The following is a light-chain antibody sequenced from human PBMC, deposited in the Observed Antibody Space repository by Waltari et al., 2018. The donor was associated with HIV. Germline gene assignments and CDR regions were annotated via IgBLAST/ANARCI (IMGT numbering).Light chain of an antibody. CDR3: SSYTSSDTVV. CDR1: SSDVGGYNA. CDR2: EVS. Sequence: QSALTQPASVSGSPGQSISISCTGTSSDVGGYNAVSWYQQHPAKAPKLVILEVSNRPSGVYNRFSGSKSGNRASLTIYGLQAEDEAYYYCSSYTSSDTVVFGGGTKVTVL. J-gene: IGLJ2*01. V-gene: IGLV2-14*01.